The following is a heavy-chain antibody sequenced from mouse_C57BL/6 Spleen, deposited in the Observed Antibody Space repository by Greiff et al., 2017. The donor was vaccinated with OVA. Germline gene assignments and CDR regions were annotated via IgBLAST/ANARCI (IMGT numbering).Heavy chain of an antibody. V-gene: IGHV2-9-1*01. CDR1: GFSLTSYA. J-gene: IGHJ4*01. CDR2: IWTGGGT. Sequence: VKVVESGPGLVAPSQSLSITCTVSGFSLTSYAISWVRQPPGKGLEWLGVIWTGGGTNYNSALKSRLSISKDNSKSQVFLKMNSLQTDDTARYYCARRDGSSWYAMDYWGQGTSVTVSS. CDR3: ARRDGSSWYAMDY. D-gene: IGHD1-1*01.